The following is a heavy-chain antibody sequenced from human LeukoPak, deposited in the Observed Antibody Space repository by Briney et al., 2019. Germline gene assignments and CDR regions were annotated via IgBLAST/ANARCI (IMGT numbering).Heavy chain of an antibody. Sequence: GGSLRLSCAASGFTFSSYAMSWVRQAPGKGLEWVSAIGGSGGNTYYADSVKGRFTISRDNSKNTLYLQMNSLRAEDTAVYYCAKGAGYGDYSSNWGQGTLVTVSS. J-gene: IGHJ4*02. D-gene: IGHD4-17*01. CDR3: AKGAGYGDYSSN. V-gene: IGHV3-23*01. CDR1: GFTFSSYA. CDR2: IGGSGGNT.